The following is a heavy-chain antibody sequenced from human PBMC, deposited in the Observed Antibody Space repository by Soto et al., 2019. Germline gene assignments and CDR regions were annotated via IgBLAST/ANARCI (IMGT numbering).Heavy chain of an antibody. V-gene: IGHV1-8*01. J-gene: IGHJ4*02. CDR3: ARVSFNALLRFPFDL. Sequence: QVQLVQSGAEVKKPGASVKVSCKASGYSFTSYDVNWVRQASGQGLEWMGWMNPNSGSTVIAQKFQGRVTMTRDYSISTAYMELSSLRPDDSDIYYCARVSFNALLRFPFDLWGQGTEVTVSS. D-gene: IGHD5-12*01. CDR1: GYSFTSYD. CDR2: MNPNSGST.